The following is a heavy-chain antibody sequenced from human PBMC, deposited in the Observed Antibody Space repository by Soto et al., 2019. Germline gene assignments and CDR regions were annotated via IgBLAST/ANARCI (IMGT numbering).Heavy chain of an antibody. D-gene: IGHD6-13*01. Sequence: SETLSLTCTVSGGSISSYYWSWIRQPPGKGLEWIGYIYYSGSTNYNPSLKSRVTISVDTSKNQFSLKVRSVTAADTAVYYCARVGAAAAPGYFDYWSQGTLVTVSS. CDR2: IYYSGST. CDR1: GGSISSYY. V-gene: IGHV4-59*01. J-gene: IGHJ4*02. CDR3: ARVGAAAAPGYFDY.